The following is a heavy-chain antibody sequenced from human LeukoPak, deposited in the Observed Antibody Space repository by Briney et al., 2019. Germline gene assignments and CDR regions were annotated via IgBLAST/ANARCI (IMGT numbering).Heavy chain of an antibody. Sequence: SETLSLTCAVYGGSFSGYYWSWIRQPPGKGLEWIGEINHSGSTNYNPSLKSRATISVDTSKNQFSLKLSSVTAADTAVYYCARASYGGNSAADYWGQGTLVTVSS. J-gene: IGHJ4*02. V-gene: IGHV4-34*01. CDR1: GGSFSGYY. CDR3: ARASYGGNSAADY. CDR2: INHSGST. D-gene: IGHD4-23*01.